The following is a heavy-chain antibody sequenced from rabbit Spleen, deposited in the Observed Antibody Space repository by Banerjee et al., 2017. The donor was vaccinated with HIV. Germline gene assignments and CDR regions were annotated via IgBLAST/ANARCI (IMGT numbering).Heavy chain of an antibody. J-gene: IGHJ4*01. V-gene: IGHV1S45*01. CDR1: GLDFSSSFW. CDR2: IDVVKSAST. CDR3: ARDAAGREDFNL. Sequence: QEQLVESGGGLVKPGSSLTLTCKASGLDFSSSFWLCWVRQAPGKGLEWIACIDVVKSASTYYATWAKGRFTISKSSSTTVTLQMTSLTAADTATYFCARDAAGREDFNLWGPGTLVTVS. D-gene: IGHD4-2*01.